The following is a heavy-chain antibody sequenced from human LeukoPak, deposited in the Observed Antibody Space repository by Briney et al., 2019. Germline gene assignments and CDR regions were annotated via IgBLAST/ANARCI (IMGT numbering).Heavy chain of an antibody. D-gene: IGHD3-10*01. CDR1: GFTFSSYG. V-gene: IGHV3-30*18. Sequence: PGGSLRLSCAASGFTFSSYGMHWVRQAPGKGLEWVAVISYDGNNQYYGDSMKGRFTISRDNSKNTLYLQMNSLGAEDTAVYYCAKRDYFGSVDSYYAMDVWGQGTTVTVSS. CDR2: ISYDGNNQ. J-gene: IGHJ6*02. CDR3: AKRDYFGSVDSYYAMDV.